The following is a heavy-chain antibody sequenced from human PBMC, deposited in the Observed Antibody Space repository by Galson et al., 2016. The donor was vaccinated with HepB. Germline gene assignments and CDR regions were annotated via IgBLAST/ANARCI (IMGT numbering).Heavy chain of an antibody. Sequence: SLRLSCAASTFNFTDYYMSWIRQAPGKGLEWISYISGSSSHIKYADSVKGRFTISRDNARNTMYLQMNSLRADDTAAYYCARGKGSDYIWGSYRYSAAVFDIWGQGTMVAFSS. CDR1: TFNFTDYY. D-gene: IGHD3-16*02. CDR2: ISGSSSHI. V-gene: IGHV3-11*06. J-gene: IGHJ3*02. CDR3: ARGKGSDYIWGSYRYSAAVFDI.